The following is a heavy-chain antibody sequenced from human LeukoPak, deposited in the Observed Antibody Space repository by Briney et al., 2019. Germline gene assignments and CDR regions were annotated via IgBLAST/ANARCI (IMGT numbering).Heavy chain of an antibody. CDR3: ARDLSTAAFGGLNFDY. CDR1: GFTFSSYG. CDR2: IWHDGNNK. D-gene: IGHD6-25*01. V-gene: IGHV3-33*01. Sequence: GGSLRLSCEVSGFTFSSYGMHWVRQAPGKGLDWVAVIWHDGNNKYYAESVKGRFTISRDNSKNTLYLQMNSLRVEDSAVYYCARDLSTAAFGGLNFDYWGQGTLVTVSS. J-gene: IGHJ4*02.